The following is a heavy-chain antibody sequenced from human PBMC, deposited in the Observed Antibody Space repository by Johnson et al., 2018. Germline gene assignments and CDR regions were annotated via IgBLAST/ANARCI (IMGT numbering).Heavy chain of an antibody. V-gene: IGHV3-30*18. Sequence: QVQLVESGGGVVQPGRSLRLSCAASGFTFSSYGMHWVRQAPGKGLEWVAVISYDGRNKYYADSVKGRFTISRDNSKNTLYLQMNSLGAEDPAVYFCAKKFYYDTTTDFDIWGQGTMVTVSS. CDR1: GFTFSSYG. CDR2: ISYDGRNK. D-gene: IGHD3-22*01. J-gene: IGHJ3*02. CDR3: AKKFYYDTTTDFDI.